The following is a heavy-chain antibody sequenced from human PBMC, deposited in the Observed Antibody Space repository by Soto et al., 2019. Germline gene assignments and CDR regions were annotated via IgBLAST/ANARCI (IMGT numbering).Heavy chain of an antibody. J-gene: IGHJ6*02. V-gene: IGHV5-51*01. D-gene: IGHD2-15*01. CDR1: GYGFTSYW. CDR2: IYPGDSDT. CDR3: ARHQGACTGGSCYPASWYFYSMDV. Sequence: XESLKISCKASGYGFTSYWIGWVRQMPGKGLEGMGIIYPGDSDTKYSPSFQGQVTISADKSISTAYLQWSSLRASDTAVYYCARHQGACTGGSCYPASWYFYSMDVWGQGTTVTVSS.